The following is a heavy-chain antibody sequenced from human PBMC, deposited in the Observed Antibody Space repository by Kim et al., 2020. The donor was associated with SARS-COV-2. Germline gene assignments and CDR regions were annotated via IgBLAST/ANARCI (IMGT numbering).Heavy chain of an antibody. CDR3: ARDLPDSSGWYGNLRDAFDI. CDR2: IIPIFGTA. CDR1: GGTFSSYA. Sequence: SVKVSCKASGGTFSSYAISWVRQAPGQGLEWMGGIIPIFGTANYAQKFQGRVTITADESTSTAYMELSSLRSEDTAVYYCARDLPDSSGWYGNLRDAFDIWGQGTMVTVSS. J-gene: IGHJ3*02. D-gene: IGHD6-19*01. V-gene: IGHV1-69*13.